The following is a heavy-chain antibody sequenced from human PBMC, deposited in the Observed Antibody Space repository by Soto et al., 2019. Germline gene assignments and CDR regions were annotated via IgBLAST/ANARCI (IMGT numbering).Heavy chain of an antibody. CDR3: AHRRCSGGSCYQTFDY. V-gene: IGHV2-5*01. D-gene: IGHD2-15*01. Sequence: QITLKESGPTLVKPTQTLTLTCSLSGFSLSTSGVGVGWIRQPPGKAPEWLALIYWHDDKRYSPSLKSRLTNTXXTXKXLVVLTMTNMDLVDTATYYCAHRRCSGGSCYQTFDYWGQGTLVTVSS. CDR2: IYWHDDK. J-gene: IGHJ4*02. CDR1: GFSLSTSGVG.